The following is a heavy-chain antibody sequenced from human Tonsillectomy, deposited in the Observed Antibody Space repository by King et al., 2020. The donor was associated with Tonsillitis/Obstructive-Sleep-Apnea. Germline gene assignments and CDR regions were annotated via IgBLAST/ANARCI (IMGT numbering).Heavy chain of an antibody. D-gene: IGHD5/OR15-5a*01. CDR2: IYPGDSDT. V-gene: IGHV5-51*01. Sequence: VQLVESGAEVKKPGESLKISCEASGYSFSNQWIVWVRQMPGRGLEWMGIIYPGDSDTRYSPSFQGQVSISADKAINTAYLQWSSLQASDTGIYYCARHSLYETGVGYWGQGTLVTVSS. CDR3: ARHSLYETGVGY. J-gene: IGHJ4*02. CDR1: GYSFSNQW.